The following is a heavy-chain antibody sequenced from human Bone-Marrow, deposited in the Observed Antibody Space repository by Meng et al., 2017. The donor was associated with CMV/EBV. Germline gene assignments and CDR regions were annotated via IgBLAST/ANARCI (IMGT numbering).Heavy chain of an antibody. D-gene: IGHD6-13*01. CDR1: GFTVSSNY. V-gene: IGHV3-53*01. Sequence: GESLKISCAASGFTVSSNYMSWVRQAPGKGLEWVSVIYSGGSTYYADSVKGRFTISRDNSKNTLYLQMNSLRAEDTAVYYCAKDTGYSSSWYLPSGDYWGQGTLVTISS. J-gene: IGHJ4*02. CDR2: IYSGGST. CDR3: AKDTGYSSSWYLPSGDY.